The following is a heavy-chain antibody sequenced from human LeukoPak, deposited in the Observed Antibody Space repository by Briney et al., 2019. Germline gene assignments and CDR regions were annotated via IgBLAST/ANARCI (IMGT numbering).Heavy chain of an antibody. CDR3: AKSERLTMIGGWAPTFDY. D-gene: IGHD3-22*01. V-gene: IGHV3-66*01. CDR1: GFTVSSKY. Sequence: PGGSLRLSCAASGFTVSSKYMSWVCQAPGKGLEWVSILYSDGSTYYADSVEGRFTISRDNSKNTLYFQMNSLRVEDTAVYYCAKSERLTMIGGWAPTFDYWGQGTLVTVSS. J-gene: IGHJ4*02. CDR2: LYSDGST.